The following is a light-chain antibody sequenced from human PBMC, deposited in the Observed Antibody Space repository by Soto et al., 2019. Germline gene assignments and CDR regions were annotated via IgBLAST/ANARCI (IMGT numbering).Light chain of an antibody. CDR1: QSVRNNY. V-gene: IGKV3-20*01. CDR2: DAS. Sequence: EIVLTQSPDTLSLSPGERATLSCRASQSVRNNYLAWYQQKPGQAPRFLIYDASSRATGIPDRFSGSVSGTDFTLTISRLEPEDFAVYYCQQHGSSPLTFGGGTKVEIK. J-gene: IGKJ4*01. CDR3: QQHGSSPLT.